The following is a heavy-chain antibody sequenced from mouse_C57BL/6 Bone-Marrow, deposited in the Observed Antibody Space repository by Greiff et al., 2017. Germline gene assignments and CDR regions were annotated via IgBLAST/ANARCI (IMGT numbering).Heavy chain of an antibody. CDR3: AGLRAWFAY. CDR1: GYTFTGYW. Sequence: VQLQQSGAELMKPGASVKLSCKATGYTFTGYWIAWVKQRPGHGLEWIGALLPGSGSTNYNEKFKGKATFTADTSSNTAYMQLSSLTTEDSAIYYWAGLRAWFAYWGQGTLVTVSA. J-gene: IGHJ3*01. D-gene: IGHD1-1*01. CDR2: LLPGSGST. V-gene: IGHV1-9*01.